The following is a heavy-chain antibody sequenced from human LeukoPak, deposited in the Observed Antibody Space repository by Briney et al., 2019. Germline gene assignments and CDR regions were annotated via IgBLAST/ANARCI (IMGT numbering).Heavy chain of an antibody. J-gene: IGHJ5*02. D-gene: IGHD6-13*01. Sequence: SETLSLTCAVYGGSFSGYYWSWIRQPPGKGLEWIGEINHSGSTYYNPSLKSRVTISVDTSKNQFSLKLSSVTAADTAVYYCARQGADSSSWYKKGNWFDPWGQGTLVTVSS. V-gene: IGHV4-34*01. CDR3: ARQGADSSSWYKKGNWFDP. CDR2: INHSGST. CDR1: GGSFSGYY.